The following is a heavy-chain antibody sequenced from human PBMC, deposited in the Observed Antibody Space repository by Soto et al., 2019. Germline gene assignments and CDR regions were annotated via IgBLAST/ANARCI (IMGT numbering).Heavy chain of an antibody. CDR1: GFTFSSYW. V-gene: IGHV3-7*01. Sequence: GGSLRLSCAASGFTFSSYWMSWVRQAPGKGLEWVANIKQDGSEKYYVDSVKGRFTISRDNAKNSLYLQMNSLRAEDTAVYYCAMVLVLGIAAAGTYYYYGMDVWGQGTTVTVSS. J-gene: IGHJ6*02. CDR2: IKQDGSEK. CDR3: AMVLVLGIAAAGTYYYYGMDV. D-gene: IGHD6-13*01.